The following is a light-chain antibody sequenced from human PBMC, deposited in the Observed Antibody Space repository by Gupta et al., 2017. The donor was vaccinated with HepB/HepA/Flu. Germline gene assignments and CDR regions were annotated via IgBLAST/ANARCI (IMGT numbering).Light chain of an antibody. CDR1: SLGSSY. J-gene: IGLJ2*01. V-gene: IGLV3-19*01. CDR3: HSRDTIDNLSA. CDR2: GEN. Sequence: SELTQAPAVSVALGQTVRITCQGHSLGSSYANWYQQKPGQAPLFVLYGENSRPSGIPDRFSGSRSGNTASLTITGAQPEDEADYYCHSRDTIDNLSAFGGGTKLTVL.